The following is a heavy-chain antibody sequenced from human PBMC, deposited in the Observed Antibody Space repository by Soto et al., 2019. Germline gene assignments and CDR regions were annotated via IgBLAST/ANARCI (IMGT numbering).Heavy chain of an antibody. CDR2: INPNSGGT. CDR1: GYTFSDCY. D-gene: IGHD1-1*01. V-gene: IGHV1-2*02. Sequence: ASVKVSGKASGYTFSDCYIHGGRQAPGQGLEWMGWINPNSGGTKYAPKFQGGVTMTRDTSITTAYMELSRLRSGDTAVYYCAREPATAKPEGVDFWGQGTLVTVSS. J-gene: IGHJ4*02. CDR3: AREPATAKPEGVDF.